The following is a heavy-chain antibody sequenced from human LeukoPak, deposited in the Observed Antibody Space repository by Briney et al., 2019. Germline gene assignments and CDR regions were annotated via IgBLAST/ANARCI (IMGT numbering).Heavy chain of an antibody. CDR2: IRSKKDGETE. CDR1: GSTFSNVW. CDR3: TTGGPIGTYFDY. D-gene: IGHD1-1*01. V-gene: IGHV3-15*01. Sequence: GGSLRLSCAVSGSTFSNVWMSWVRQAPGEGLEWVARIRSKKDGETEDYVAPVKGRFTISRDDSERMVYLQMNSLKTEDTAVYYCTTGGPIGTYFDYWGQGTLVTVSS. J-gene: IGHJ4*02.